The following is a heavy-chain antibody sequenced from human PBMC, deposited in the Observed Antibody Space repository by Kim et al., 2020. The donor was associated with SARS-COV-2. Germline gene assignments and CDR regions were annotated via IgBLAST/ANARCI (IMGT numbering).Heavy chain of an antibody. CDR3: ARGLQYAFDV. Sequence: IHYADSVKGRCTISRDNAGESIFMRMNSLRDDDTAVYYCARGLQYAFDVWGQGTMVTASS. V-gene: IGHV3-48*02. CDR2: I. J-gene: IGHJ3*01.